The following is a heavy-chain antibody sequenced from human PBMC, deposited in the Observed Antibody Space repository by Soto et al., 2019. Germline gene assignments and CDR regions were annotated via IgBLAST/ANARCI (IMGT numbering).Heavy chain of an antibody. CDR2: IRPGGDST. D-gene: IGHD1-26*01. V-gene: IGHV3-23*01. CDR1: GFRFRTRA. Sequence: GGTLRLSCAASGFRFRTRAMSWVRQAPGKGLEWVASIRPGGDSTYYADSVKGRFAVSRDNSNVTLYLQMDSLRVEDTAIYYCTTHEEGAPWAGGFDSWGQGTLVTVSS. CDR3: TTHEEGAPWAGGFDS. J-gene: IGHJ5*01.